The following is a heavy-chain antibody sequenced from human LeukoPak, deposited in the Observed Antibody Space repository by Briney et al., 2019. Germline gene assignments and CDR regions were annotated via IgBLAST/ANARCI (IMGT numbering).Heavy chain of an antibody. CDR3: ARDREQLWDYYYYYYMDV. CDR2: INHSGST. J-gene: IGHJ6*03. Sequence: SETLSLTCAVYGGSFSDYYWSWIRQPPGKGLEWIGEINHSGSTNYNPSLKSRVTISVDTSKNQFSLKLSSVTAADTAVYYCARDREQLWDYYYYYYMDVWGKGTTVTISS. D-gene: IGHD5-18*01. V-gene: IGHV4-34*01. CDR1: GGSFSDYY.